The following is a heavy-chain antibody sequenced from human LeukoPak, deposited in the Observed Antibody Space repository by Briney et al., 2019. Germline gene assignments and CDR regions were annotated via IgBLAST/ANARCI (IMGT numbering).Heavy chain of an antibody. CDR1: GFTFSGSA. Sequence: GGSLRLSCATSGFTFSGSAIHWVRQASGKGLEWVGRIRSKANSYTTTDVASVRGRFSISRDDSKNTAYLQMNSLKTEDTAVYYCTRPSYDSSVSGVVYWGQGTLVTVSS. J-gene: IGHJ4*02. D-gene: IGHD3-22*01. CDR3: TRPSYDSSVSGVVY. CDR2: IRSKANSYTT. V-gene: IGHV3-73*01.